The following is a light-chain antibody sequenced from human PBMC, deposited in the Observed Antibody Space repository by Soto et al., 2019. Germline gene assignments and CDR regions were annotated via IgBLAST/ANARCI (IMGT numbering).Light chain of an antibody. CDR2: DAS. CDR3: QPRQYWPPIT. CDR1: LNVNSY. V-gene: IGKV3-11*01. Sequence: VLTQSPSTLSLSPGERATLSCRASLNVNSYLAWYQQKPGQAPRLLIYDASNRAEGIPARFSGSGSVTDFTLTISSLEPEDFALYDGQPRQYWPPITFGKETRLEIK. J-gene: IGKJ5*01.